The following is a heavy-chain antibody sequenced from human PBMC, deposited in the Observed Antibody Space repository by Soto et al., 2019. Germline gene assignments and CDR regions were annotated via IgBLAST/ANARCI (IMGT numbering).Heavy chain of an antibody. CDR3: ARSQDSSGYWNSCFDP. CDR1: GGTLSIYT. D-gene: IGHD3-22*01. CDR2: IIPIFGTA. Sequence: QVQLVQSGAEVKKPGSSVKVSCKSSGGTLSIYTLAWVRQAPGQGLEWVGGIIPIFGTANYPQKFKGRVTITADESTSTAYMELSSLRSEDTAVYYCARSQDSSGYWNSCFDPWGQGTLVTVSS. J-gene: IGHJ5*02. V-gene: IGHV1-69*01.